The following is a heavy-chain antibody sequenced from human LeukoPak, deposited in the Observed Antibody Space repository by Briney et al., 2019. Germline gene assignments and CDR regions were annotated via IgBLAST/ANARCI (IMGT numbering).Heavy chain of an antibody. CDR2: ISAYNGNR. V-gene: IGHV1-18*01. CDR1: GYTFTSYG. CDR3: ARGGPGWVSSSWYNY. Sequence: GASVKVSCKASGYTFTSYGIIWVRQAPGQGLEWMGWISAYNGNRNYAQKLQGRVTMTTDTSTSTAYMELRSLRSDDTAVYYCARGGPGWVSSSWYNYWGQGTLVTVSS. D-gene: IGHD6-13*01. J-gene: IGHJ4*02.